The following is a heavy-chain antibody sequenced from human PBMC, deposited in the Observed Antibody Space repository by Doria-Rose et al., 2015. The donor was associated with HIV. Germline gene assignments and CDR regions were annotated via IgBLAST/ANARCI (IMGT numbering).Heavy chain of an antibody. V-gene: IGHV4-34*01. CDR2: INHSGST. J-gene: IGHJ4*02. D-gene: IGHD5-18*01. CDR3: AGEGRNTSMVGGYYYDF. Sequence: WNWIRQPPGKGLEWIGEINHSGSTKYNPSLESRATISIDASKNQFSLKLRSVTAADTAVYYCAGEGRNTSMVGGYYYDFWGQGTLVIVSS.